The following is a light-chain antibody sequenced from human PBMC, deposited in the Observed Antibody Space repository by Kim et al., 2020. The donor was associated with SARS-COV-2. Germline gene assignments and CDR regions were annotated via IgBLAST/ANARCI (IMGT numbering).Light chain of an antibody. CDR3: QQYGSSPYT. CDR1: QSVGSSY. V-gene: IGKV3-20*01. J-gene: IGKJ2*01. CDR2: NAS. Sequence: GERATLACRASQSVGSSYLAWYQQKPGQAPRLLSYNASSRATGIPDRCSGSGSGTDFTLTISRLEPEDFAVYYCQQYGSSPYTFGQGTKVEIK.